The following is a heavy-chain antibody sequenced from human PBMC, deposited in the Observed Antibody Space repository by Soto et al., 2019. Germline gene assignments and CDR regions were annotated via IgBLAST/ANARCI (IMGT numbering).Heavy chain of an antibody. D-gene: IGHD3-10*01. J-gene: IGHJ6*02. V-gene: IGHV4-39*01. Sequence: SETLSLTCTVSGGSISSSSYYWGWIRQPPGKGLEWIGSIYYSGSTYYNQSLKSRVTISVDTSKNQFSLKLSSVTAADTAVYYCASLYGSGSYSSPLYYYYGMDVWGQGTTVTVS. CDR1: GGSISSSSYY. CDR2: IYYSGST. CDR3: ASLYGSGSYSSPLYYYYGMDV.